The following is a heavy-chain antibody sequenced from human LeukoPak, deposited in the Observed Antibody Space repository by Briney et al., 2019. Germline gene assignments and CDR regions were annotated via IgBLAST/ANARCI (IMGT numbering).Heavy chain of an antibody. CDR1: GFTFSSYA. CDR2: ISAGGGST. J-gene: IGHJ4*02. V-gene: IGHV3-23*01. Sequence: GGSLRLSCAASGFTFSSYAMSWVRQAPGRGLEWVSSISAGGGSTNYADSVKGRFTISRENPKNTLYLQMNSLRAEDTAVYYCAKEKYYGSDWGQGTLVTVSS. CDR3: AKEKYYGSD. D-gene: IGHD3-10*01.